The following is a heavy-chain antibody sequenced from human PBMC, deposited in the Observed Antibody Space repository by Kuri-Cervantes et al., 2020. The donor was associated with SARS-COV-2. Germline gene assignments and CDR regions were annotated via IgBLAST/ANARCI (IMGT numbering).Heavy chain of an antibody. CDR1: GYTFTSYA. CDR3: AIARGHNWNYDFDY. D-gene: IGHD1-7*01. Sequence: ASVKVSCKASGYTFTSYAMHWVRQAPGQRLEWMGWSNAGNGNTKYSQKFQGRVTITRDTSASTAYMELSSLRSEDTAVYYCAIARGHNWNYDFDYWGQGTLVTVSS. V-gene: IGHV1-3*01. CDR2: SNAGNGNT. J-gene: IGHJ4*02.